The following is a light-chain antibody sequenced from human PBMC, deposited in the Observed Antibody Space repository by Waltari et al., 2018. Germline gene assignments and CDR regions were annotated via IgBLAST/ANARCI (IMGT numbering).Light chain of an antibody. V-gene: IGKV2-29*03. Sequence: DIVMTQTPLSLSVSPGQPASISCTSSQSLLHRDGKTYLYWYLKRPGQSPQLLISEVSTRYSGMPDRFSGSGSGTDFTLKVSRVEAEDVGLYYCMQGVHLPLTFGGGTKVEIQ. CDR1: QSLLHRDGKTY. J-gene: IGKJ4*02. CDR2: EVS. CDR3: MQGVHLPLT.